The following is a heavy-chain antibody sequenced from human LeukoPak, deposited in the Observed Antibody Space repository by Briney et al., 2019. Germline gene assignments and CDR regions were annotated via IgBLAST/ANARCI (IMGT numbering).Heavy chain of an antibody. D-gene: IGHD2-21*01. CDR1: GGSINGYY. Sequence: SETLSLTCTVSGGSINGYYWSWIRQPAGKGLEWIGRIYTSGSTNYNPSLKSRVTISVDTSKNQFSLKLSSVTAADTAVYYCARARAVGVIGYWGQGTLVTVSS. J-gene: IGHJ4*02. CDR2: IYTSGST. CDR3: ARARAVGVIGY. V-gene: IGHV4-4*07.